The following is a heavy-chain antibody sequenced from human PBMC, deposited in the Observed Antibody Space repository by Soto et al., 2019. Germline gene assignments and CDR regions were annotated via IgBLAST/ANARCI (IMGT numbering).Heavy chain of an antibody. D-gene: IGHD3-10*01. CDR3: ATDSGRTYYNYHGMDV. CDR1: GLTVSSNY. J-gene: IGHJ6*02. CDR2: LYGGGTT. V-gene: IGHV3-53*01. Sequence: VQLVESGGGLIQPGGSLRLSCEASGLTVSSNYMNWVRQAPGKGLEWVSLLYGGGTTSYADSVKGRFTISRDSSKNTVYLQMNSLRVDDTAVDYCATDSGRTYYNYHGMDVWGQGTTVTVSS.